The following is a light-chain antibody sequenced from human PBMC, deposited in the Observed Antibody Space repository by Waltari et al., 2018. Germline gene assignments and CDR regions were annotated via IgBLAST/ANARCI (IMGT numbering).Light chain of an antibody. J-gene: IGLJ3*02. CDR3: CSYVTGDTWV. CDR2: EIN. Sequence: QSALTQPAPVSGPPGQPITISCTGSSSAVGTYKFVSWYQQHPGKAPKLMIYEINQRPSGISNRFSGSKFGNTAVLTISGLQTDDEADYYCCSYVTGDTWVFGGGTRVAVL. CDR1: SSAVGTYKF. V-gene: IGLV2-23*02.